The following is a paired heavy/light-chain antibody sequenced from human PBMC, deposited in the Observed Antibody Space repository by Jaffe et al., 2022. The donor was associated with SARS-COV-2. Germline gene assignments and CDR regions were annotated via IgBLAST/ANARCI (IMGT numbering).Light chain of an antibody. Sequence: SYELTQPPSVSVSPGQTASITCSGDKLGDKYACWYQQKPGQSPVLVIYQDIKRPSGIPERFSGSNSGNTATLTISGTQAMDEADYYCQAWDSSTARVFGGGTKLTVL. CDR1: KLGDKY. J-gene: IGLJ3*02. V-gene: IGLV3-1*01. CDR2: QDI. CDR3: QAWDSSTARV.
Heavy chain of an antibody. D-gene: IGHD6-13*01. V-gene: IGHV7-4-1*02. J-gene: IGHJ6*02. Sequence: QVQLVQSGSELKKPGASVKVSCKASGYTFTNYAMNWVRQAPGQGLEWMGWINTNTGNPTYAQGFTGRFVFSLDTSVSTAYLQISSLKAEDTAVYYCARDQNRIAAAGPDYNYYDMDVWGQGTTVTVSS. CDR2: INTNTGNP. CDR3: ARDQNRIAAAGPDYNYYDMDV. CDR1: GYTFTNYA.